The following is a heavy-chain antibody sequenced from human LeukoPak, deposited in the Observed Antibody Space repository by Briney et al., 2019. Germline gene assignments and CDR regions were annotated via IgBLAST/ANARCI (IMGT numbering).Heavy chain of an antibody. D-gene: IGHD2-2*01. J-gene: IGHJ4*02. CDR3: ARATDQEFDY. V-gene: IGHV1-46*01. CDR1: GYIFTSHF. CDR2: IYPGGNYT. Sequence: GASVKVSCKAAGYIFTSHFMHWVRQAPGQGLEWMGIIYPGGNYTNYAQKFHDRVTMTRDTSAGTIYMELSSLKSEDTAVYYCARATDQEFDYWGQGTVVTVSS.